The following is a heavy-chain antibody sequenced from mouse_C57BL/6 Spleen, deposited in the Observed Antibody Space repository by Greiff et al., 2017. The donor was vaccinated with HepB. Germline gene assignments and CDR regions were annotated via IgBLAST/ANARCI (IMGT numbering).Heavy chain of an antibody. J-gene: IGHJ4*01. Sequence: VQVVESGAELVRPGASVTLSCKASGYTFTDYEMHWVKQTPVHGLEWIGAIDPETGGTAYNQKFKGKAILTADKSSSTAYMELRSLTSEDSAVYYCTRPSTGTNAMDYWGQGTSVTVSS. CDR2: IDPETGGT. CDR1: GYTFTDYE. CDR3: TRPSTGTNAMDY. V-gene: IGHV1-15*01. D-gene: IGHD4-1*02.